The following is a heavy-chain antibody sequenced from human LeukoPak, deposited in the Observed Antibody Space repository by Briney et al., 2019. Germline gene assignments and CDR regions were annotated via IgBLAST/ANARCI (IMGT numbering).Heavy chain of an antibody. J-gene: IGHJ3*01. V-gene: IGHV1-2*02. D-gene: IGHD3-22*01. CDR1: GYTFTGYY. CDR3: ATTRRYYYDSSGPGAFDL. Sequence: GSVKVSCKASGYTFTGYYIHWVRQAPGQGLEWMGWIIANSGGTNYAQNLQGSITMTRDTSISTAYMELSRLRSDDTAVYYCATTRRYYYDSSGPGAFDLWGQGTMVTVSS. CDR2: IIANSGGT.